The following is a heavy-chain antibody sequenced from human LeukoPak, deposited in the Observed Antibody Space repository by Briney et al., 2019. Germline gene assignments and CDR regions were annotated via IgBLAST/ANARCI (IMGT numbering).Heavy chain of an antibody. CDR3: ARGQITMVRGVLYSSVKGVTWFDP. CDR1: GGSISIGGYS. D-gene: IGHD3-10*01. J-gene: IGHJ5*02. V-gene: IGHV4-30-2*01. Sequence: SQTLSLTCAVSGGSISIGGYSWSWIRQPPGKGLEWIGYIYHSGSTYYNPSLKSRVTISVDTSKNQFSLKLSSVTAADTAVYYCARGQITMVRGVLYSSVKGVTWFDPWGQGTLVTVSS. CDR2: IYHSGST.